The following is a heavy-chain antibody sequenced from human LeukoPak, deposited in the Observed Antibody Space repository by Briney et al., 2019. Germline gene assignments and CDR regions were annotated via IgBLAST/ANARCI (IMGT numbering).Heavy chain of an antibody. Sequence: SETLSLTCTVSGGSISSGDYYWSWIRQPPGKGLEWIASIYSGGNTFHNPSLKSRVTISLNTSKNQFSLKLTSVTAADTAVYYCARDQRSLFDVWGQGSLVIVSS. CDR1: GGSISSGDYY. V-gene: IGHV4-39*07. D-gene: IGHD1-26*01. CDR2: IYSGGNT. CDR3: ARDQRSLFDV. J-gene: IGHJ4*02.